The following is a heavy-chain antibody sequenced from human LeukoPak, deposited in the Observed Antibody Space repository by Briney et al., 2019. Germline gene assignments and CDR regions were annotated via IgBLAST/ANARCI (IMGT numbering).Heavy chain of an antibody. CDR3: ARDSSGKIRIDS. Sequence: SETLSLTCAVYGGSFSGYYWSWIRQPPGKGLEWIGEINHSRSTNYNPSLKSRVTISVDTSKNQFSLKLSSVTAAETAVYYCARDSSGKIRIDSWGQGTLVTDSP. V-gene: IGHV4-34*01. CDR1: GGSFSGYY. CDR2: INHSRST. D-gene: IGHD3-22*01. J-gene: IGHJ4*02.